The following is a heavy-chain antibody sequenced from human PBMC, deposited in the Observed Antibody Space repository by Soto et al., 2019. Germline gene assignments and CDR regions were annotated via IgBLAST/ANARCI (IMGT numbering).Heavy chain of an antibody. J-gene: IGHJ4*02. CDR3: ARVVEELRLFDS. D-gene: IGHD3-10*01. Sequence: QVQLVQSGTEVKKPGASVKVSCKTSGYTFTSYAMHWVRQAPGQRLEWMGWINAGNGNTKYSQKFQGRVTITRDTSATTTDMEVSSLRSEDTAVYYCARVVEELRLFDSWGQGTLVTVSS. V-gene: IGHV1-3*01. CDR2: INAGNGNT. CDR1: GYTFTSYA.